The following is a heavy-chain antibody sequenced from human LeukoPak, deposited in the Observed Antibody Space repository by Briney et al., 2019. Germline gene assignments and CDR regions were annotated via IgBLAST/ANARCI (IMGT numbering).Heavy chain of an antibody. CDR2: IYTSGCT. V-gene: IGHV4-61*02. J-gene: IGHJ6*02. Sequence: PSQTLDVTLTVSGGSISSGSYYWSWIRQPAGKGLEWIGRIYTSGCTNYNPSLKSRVTISVDTSKNQFSLKLSSVTAADTAVYYCARGITIFVVVTAMDVWGQETTVTVSS. CDR1: GGSISSGSYY. D-gene: IGHD3-3*01. CDR3: ARGITIFVVVTAMDV.